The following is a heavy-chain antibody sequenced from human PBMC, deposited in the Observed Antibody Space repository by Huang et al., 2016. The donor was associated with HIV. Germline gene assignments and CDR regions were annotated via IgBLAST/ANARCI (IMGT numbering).Heavy chain of an antibody. CDR1: GFTVSSNY. CDR3: AAQWELRGGVDF. V-gene: IGHV3-53*01. CDR2: IYSDDST. Sequence: EVQLVESGGDLIQPGGSLRLSCAASGFTVSSNYMSWVRQAPGKGLEWVSVIYSDDSTYFADSVKGRFTISRDNSKNTLYLQMNSLRAEDTAVYYCAAQWELRGGVDFWGQGTLVTVSS. J-gene: IGHJ4*02. D-gene: IGHD1-26*01.